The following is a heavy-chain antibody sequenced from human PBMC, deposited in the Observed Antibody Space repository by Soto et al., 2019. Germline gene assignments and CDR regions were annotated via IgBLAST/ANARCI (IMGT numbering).Heavy chain of an antibody. CDR3: AREVWYTTILVGRAAHC. Sequence: QVQLVVSGGGVVQPGRSLRLSCAASGFIFSSSVLQWVRQAPGKGLEWVAVISYDGSKEFYADSVKGRLAISSDNSKNTLYLRKNGMRVEDTTVYFCAREVWYTTILVGRAAHCWGHGTLVTVSS. J-gene: IGHJ4*01. D-gene: IGHD3-22*01. CDR2: ISYDGSKE. V-gene: IGHV3-30*09. CDR1: GFIFSSSV.